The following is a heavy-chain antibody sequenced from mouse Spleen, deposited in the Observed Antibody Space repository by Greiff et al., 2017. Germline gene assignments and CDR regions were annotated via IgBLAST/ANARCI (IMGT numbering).Heavy chain of an antibody. CDR1: GFTFTKYW. J-gene: IGHJ3*01. V-gene: IGHV6-3*01. CDR2: IRLKSDNYAA. Sequence: EVKLVESGGGLVQPGGSMKLSCVASGFTFTKYWMNWVRQSPEKGLDWVAQIRLKSDNYAAYYADSVKGRFTISRDDSKSSVYLQMNNLRAEDTGTYYCTDPAWFPYWGQGTLVTVSA. CDR3: TDPAWFPY.